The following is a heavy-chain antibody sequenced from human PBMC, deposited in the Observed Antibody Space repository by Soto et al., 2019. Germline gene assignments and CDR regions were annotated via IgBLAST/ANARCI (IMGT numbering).Heavy chain of an antibody. CDR1: GGTISSGGYY. V-gene: IGHV4-31*03. CDR2: IYYSGST. Sequence: SETLSLTGTVSGGTISSGGYYWSWIRQHPGKGLGWIGYIYYSGSTYYNPSLKSRVTISVDTSKNQFSLKLSSVTAADTAVYYCARDLGGYCSGGSCYSGWFDPWGQGTLVTVSS. CDR3: ARDLGGYCSGGSCYSGWFDP. D-gene: IGHD2-15*01. J-gene: IGHJ5*02.